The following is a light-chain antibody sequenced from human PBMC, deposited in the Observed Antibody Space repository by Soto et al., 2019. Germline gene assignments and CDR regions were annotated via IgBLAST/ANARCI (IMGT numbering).Light chain of an antibody. CDR2: DAS. CDR3: QQFNSLPT. V-gene: IGKV1-13*02. J-gene: IGKJ4*01. Sequence: AIQLTQSPSSLSASVGDRVTITCRASQGISSALAWYQQKPGKAPKLLIYDASSLESGVPSRFSGSGSGTDFTLNISSLQPEDFATYYCQQFNSLPTFGGGTKVEIK. CDR1: QGISSA.